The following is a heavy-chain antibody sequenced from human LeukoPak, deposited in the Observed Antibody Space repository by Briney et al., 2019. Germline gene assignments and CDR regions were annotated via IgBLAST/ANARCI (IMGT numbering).Heavy chain of an antibody. CDR1: GGSISSGGYY. J-gene: IGHJ4*02. CDR2: IYYSGST. CDR3: ARSSSGYDYVGYFDY. V-gene: IGHV4-31*03. Sequence: PSHTLSLTCTVSGGSISSGGYYWSWIRQHPGKGLEWIGYIYYSGSTYYNPSLKSRVTISVDTSKDQFSLKLSSVTAADTAVYYCARSSSGYDYVGYFDYWGQGTLVTVSS. D-gene: IGHD5-12*01.